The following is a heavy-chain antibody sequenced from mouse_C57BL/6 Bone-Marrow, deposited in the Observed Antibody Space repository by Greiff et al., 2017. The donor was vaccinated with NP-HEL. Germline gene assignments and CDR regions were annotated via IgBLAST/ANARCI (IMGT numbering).Heavy chain of an antibody. D-gene: IGHD1-1*01. CDR1: GYTFTSYG. CDR2: IYPRSGNT. Sequence: LVESGAELARPGASVKLSCKASGYTFTSYGISWVKQRTGQGLEWIGEIYPRSGNTYYNEKFKGKATLTADKSSSTAYMELRSLTSEDSAVYFCATTVVATDFDYWGQGTTLTVSS. CDR3: ATTVVATDFDY. V-gene: IGHV1-81*01. J-gene: IGHJ2*01.